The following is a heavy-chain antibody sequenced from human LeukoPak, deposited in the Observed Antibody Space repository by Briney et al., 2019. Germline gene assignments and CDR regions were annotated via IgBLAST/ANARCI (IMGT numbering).Heavy chain of an antibody. J-gene: IGHJ4*02. V-gene: IGHV3-74*01. D-gene: IGHD4-17*01. CDR2: INSDGSST. Sequence: PGGSLRLSCAASGFTFSNYWMHWVRQAPGKGLVWVSRINSDGSSTTSADSVKGRFTISRDNAKNNLYLQMNSLRAEDTAVYYCAKGGATVIDYWGQGTLVTVSS. CDR1: GFTFSNYW. CDR3: AKGGATVIDY.